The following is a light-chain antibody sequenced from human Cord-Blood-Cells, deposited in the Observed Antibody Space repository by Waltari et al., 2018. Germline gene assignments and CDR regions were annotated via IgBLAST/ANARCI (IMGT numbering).Light chain of an antibody. CDR2: DAS. CDR1: QDISNY. CDR3: QHYDNLPLSIT. Sequence: DIQMTQSPSSLSASVGDRVTITCQASQDISNYLNWYQQKPGKAPKLLIYDASNLETGVPSRFSGSGSGTDFTFTISSLQPEDIATYYFQHYDNLPLSITFGQGTRLEIK. V-gene: IGKV1-33*01. J-gene: IGKJ5*01.